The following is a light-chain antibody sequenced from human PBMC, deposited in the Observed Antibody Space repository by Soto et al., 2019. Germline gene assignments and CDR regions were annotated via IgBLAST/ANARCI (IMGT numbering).Light chain of an antibody. CDR3: ASFRSGTTIV. CDR2: EVN. Sequence: QSVLTQPASVSGSPGQSVTISCTGPRSDIGDSNFISWYQHSPGKAPRLLIYEVNNRPSGVSRRFSGSKAGNTASLTISGLLDDDEADYFCASFRSGTTIVFGSGTKGTVL. V-gene: IGLV2-14*01. CDR1: RSDIGDSNF. J-gene: IGLJ1*01.